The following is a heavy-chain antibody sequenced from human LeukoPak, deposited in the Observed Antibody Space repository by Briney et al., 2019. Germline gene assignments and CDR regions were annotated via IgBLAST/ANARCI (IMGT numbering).Heavy chain of an antibody. CDR3: VVGGSPGY. Sequence: GGSLRLSCTASGFTFSSYWMHWVRQAPRKGLVWVSRISTDGYTTGYADFVQGRFTASRDNTKNTWSLEMNSLRAEDTAVYYCVVGGSPGYWGQGTLVTVSS. D-gene: IGHD2-15*01. CDR1: GFTFSSYW. V-gene: IGHV3-74*01. J-gene: IGHJ4*02. CDR2: ISTDGYTT.